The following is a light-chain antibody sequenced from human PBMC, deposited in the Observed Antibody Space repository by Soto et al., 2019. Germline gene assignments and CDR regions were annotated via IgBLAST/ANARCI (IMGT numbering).Light chain of an antibody. CDR3: SSYTSSSTPHVV. V-gene: IGLV2-14*01. Sequence: QSALTQPASVSGSPGQSITISCTGTSSDVGGYNYVSWYQQHPGKAPKLMIYDISNRPSGVSNRFSGSKSGNTASLTISGLQAEDEADYYCSSYTSSSTPHVVFGGGTKLTVL. CDR1: SSDVGGYNY. CDR2: DIS. J-gene: IGLJ2*01.